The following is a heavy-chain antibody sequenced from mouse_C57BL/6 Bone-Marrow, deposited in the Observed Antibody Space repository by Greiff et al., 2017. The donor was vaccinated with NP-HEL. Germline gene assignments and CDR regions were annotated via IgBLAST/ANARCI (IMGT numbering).Heavy chain of an antibody. CDR1: GFTFTSYG. CDR3: ARRCTTVEATAFDY. CDR2: ISSGGSYT. V-gene: IGHV5-6*02. J-gene: IGHJ2*01. D-gene: IGHD1-1*01. Sequence: EVKLVESGGDLVKPGGSLKLSCAASGFTFTSYGMSWVRQTPDKRLEWVATISSGGSYTYYPDSVKGRFTISRDNAKNTLYLQMSSLKSEDTAMYYCARRCTTVEATAFDYWGQGTTLTVSS.